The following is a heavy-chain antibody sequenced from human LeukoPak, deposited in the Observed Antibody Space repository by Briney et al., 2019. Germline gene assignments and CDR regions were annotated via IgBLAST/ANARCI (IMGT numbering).Heavy chain of an antibody. CDR1: GFTFSSYA. Sequence: GGPLRLSCAASGFTFSSYAMHWVRQAPGKGLEWVAVTSYDGSNKYYADSVKGRFTISRDNSKNTLYLQMNSLRAEDTAVYYCAKSIAVAGSYRNGLDYWGQGTLVTVSS. V-gene: IGHV3-30-3*02. CDR3: AKSIAVAGSYRNGLDY. CDR2: TSYDGSNK. J-gene: IGHJ4*02. D-gene: IGHD6-19*01.